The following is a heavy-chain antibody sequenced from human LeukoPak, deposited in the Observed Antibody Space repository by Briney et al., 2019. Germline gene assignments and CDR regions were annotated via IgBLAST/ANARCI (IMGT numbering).Heavy chain of an antibody. CDR2: ITNTGHAT. CDR1: GFTFTTFA. Sequence: GESLRLSCAASGFTFTTFAMTWVRQAPGKGLEWVSTITNTGHATYYADSVKGRFTISRDNSKNTLYPQMNSLRAEDTAVYYCARHYYDSKRPPMEDYWGQGTLVTVSS. V-gene: IGHV3-23*01. CDR3: ARHYYDSKRPPMEDY. D-gene: IGHD3-22*01. J-gene: IGHJ4*02.